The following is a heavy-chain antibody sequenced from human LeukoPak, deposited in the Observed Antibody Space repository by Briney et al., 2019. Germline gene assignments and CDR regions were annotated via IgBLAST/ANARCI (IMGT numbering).Heavy chain of an antibody. CDR3: ARDRGYSHGAEGMDV. CDR1: GFTFSSYS. V-gene: IGHV3-21*01. D-gene: IGHD5-18*01. J-gene: IGHJ6*02. CDR2: ISSSSSYI. Sequence: GGSLRLSCAASGFTFSSYSMNWVRQAPGKGLEWVSSISSSSSYIYYADSVKGRFTISRDNAKNSLYLQMNSLRAEDTAVYYCARDRGYSHGAEGMDVWGQGTTVTVSS.